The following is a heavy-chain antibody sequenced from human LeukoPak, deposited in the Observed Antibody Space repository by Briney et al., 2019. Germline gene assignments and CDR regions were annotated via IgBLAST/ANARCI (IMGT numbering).Heavy chain of an antibody. D-gene: IGHD5-18*01. V-gene: IGHV3-48*01. J-gene: IGHJ5*02. CDR3: ARGPTGEYSYGYGWFDP. CDR1: GFTFSSYS. Sequence: GGSLRLSCAASGFTFSSYSMNWVRQAPGKGLEWVSYISSSSSTIYYADSVKGRFTISRDNAKNSLYLQMNSLRAEDTAVYYCARGPTGEYSYGYGWFDPWGQGTLVTVSS. CDR2: ISSSSSTI.